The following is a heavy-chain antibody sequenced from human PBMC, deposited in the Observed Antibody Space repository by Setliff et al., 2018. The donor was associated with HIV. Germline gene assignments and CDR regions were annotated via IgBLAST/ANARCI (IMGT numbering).Heavy chain of an antibody. CDR3: ARSIVPVASGYYYFEY. V-gene: IGHV4-38-2*01. CDR1: GYSISSGYY. Sequence: ASETLSLTCAVSGYSISSGYYWGWIRQPPGNGLEWIGSIYHTGSTYYKPSLKSGVTISVDTSKNQFSLRLSSVAAGDTAVYYCARSIVPVASGYYYFEYWGQGTLVTVSS. D-gene: IGHD3-3*01. CDR2: IYHTGST. J-gene: IGHJ4*02.